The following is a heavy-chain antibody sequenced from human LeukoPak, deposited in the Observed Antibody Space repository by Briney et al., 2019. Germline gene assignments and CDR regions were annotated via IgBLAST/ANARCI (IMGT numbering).Heavy chain of an antibody. D-gene: IGHD6-19*01. V-gene: IGHV3-23*01. CDR1: GLTFSSYA. Sequence: GGSLRLSCAASGLTFSSYAMSWVRQAPGKGLEWVSTITGSGGTTFYADSVKGRFTISRDNAKNSLYLQMNSLTAEDTAVYFCARDWSAVAAPDYFDYWGQGTLVTVSA. CDR2: ITGSGGTT. J-gene: IGHJ4*02. CDR3: ARDWSAVAAPDYFDY.